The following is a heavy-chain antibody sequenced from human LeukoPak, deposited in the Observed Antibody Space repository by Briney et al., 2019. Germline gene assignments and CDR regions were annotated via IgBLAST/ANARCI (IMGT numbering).Heavy chain of an antibody. D-gene: IGHD5-24*01. CDR1: GGSISSYY. J-gene: IGHJ3*02. CDR3: ARVCDGWDAFDI. V-gene: IGHV4-59*01. Sequence: SETLSLTCTVSGGSISSYYWSWIRQPPGKGLEWIGYIYYSGSTNYNPSLKSRVTISVDTSKNQFSLKLSSVTAADTAVYYCARVCDGWDAFDIWGQGTMVTVSS. CDR2: IYYSGST.